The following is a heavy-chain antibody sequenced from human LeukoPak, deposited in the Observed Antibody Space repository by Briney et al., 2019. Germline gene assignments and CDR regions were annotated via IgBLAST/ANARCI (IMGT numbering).Heavy chain of an antibody. D-gene: IGHD2-8*02. CDR2: INPSGGST. J-gene: IGHJ6*02. Sequence: ASVKVSCKASGYTFTSYYMHWVRQAPGQGLEWMGIINPSGGSTSYAQKFQGRVTMTRDTPTSTVYMELSSLRSEDTAVYYCASQEATTWWSNYYGMDVWGQGTTVTVSS. V-gene: IGHV1-46*01. CDR3: ASQEATTWWSNYYGMDV. CDR1: GYTFTSYY.